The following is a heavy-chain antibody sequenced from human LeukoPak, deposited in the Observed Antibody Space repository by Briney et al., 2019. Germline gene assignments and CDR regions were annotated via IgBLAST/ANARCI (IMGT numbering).Heavy chain of an antibody. V-gene: IGHV3-30*02. CDR1: AFTFSSYG. J-gene: IGHJ6*03. D-gene: IGHD3-3*01. CDR3: ARNILFDMYYYYMDV. CDR2: IRHDGSNK. Sequence: HPGGSLSLSCAAYAFTFSSYGMHWVRQAPGKGLEWVAFIRHDGSNKYYADSVKGRFTISRDNSKNTLYLQMNSLRAEDTAVYYCARNILFDMYYYYMDVWGKGTTVTVSS.